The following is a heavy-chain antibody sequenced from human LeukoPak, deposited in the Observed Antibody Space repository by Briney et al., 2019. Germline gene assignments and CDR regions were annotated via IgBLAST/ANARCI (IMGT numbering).Heavy chain of an antibody. J-gene: IGHJ5*02. Sequence: PSETLSLTCTLSVGSITIYYWSSISQTPRRGLEWIGHIYGSGSTNYNPSLKSRVTLSVDTSKNQFSLKLSSVTAADTAVYYCAREGTSGTHLNWFDPWGQGTLVTVSS. CDR1: VGSITIYY. CDR2: IYGSGST. CDR3: AREGTSGTHLNWFDP. V-gene: IGHV4-59*01. D-gene: IGHD1-1*01.